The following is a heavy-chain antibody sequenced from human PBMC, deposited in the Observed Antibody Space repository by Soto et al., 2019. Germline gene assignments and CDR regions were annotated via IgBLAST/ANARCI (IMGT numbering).Heavy chain of an antibody. D-gene: IGHD1-1*01. CDR2: INAGNGNT. CDR1: GYTFTNYA. J-gene: IGHJ6*02. Sequence: ASVKVSCKASGYTFTNYAMHWVRQAPGQRLKWMGWINAGNGNTKYSQKFQGRVTITRDTSASTAYMELSSLRSEDTAVYYCARDTTGTTYYYYYGMDVWGQGTTVTVSS. V-gene: IGHV1-3*01. CDR3: ARDTTGTTYYYYYGMDV.